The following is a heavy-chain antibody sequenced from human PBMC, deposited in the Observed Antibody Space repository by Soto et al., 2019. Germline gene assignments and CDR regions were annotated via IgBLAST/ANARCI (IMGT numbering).Heavy chain of an antibody. CDR2: IQADNTNT. CDR1: GYTFTSYA. J-gene: IGHJ4*02. D-gene: IGHD3-10*01. CDR3: ARDHRDGSGINFDY. V-gene: IGHV1-3*01. Sequence: QVQLVQSGAEVKKPGASVTVSCKASGYTFTSYAMHWVRQAPGQRLERMGWIQADNTNTEYSRTFQGRLTITRDTSASTAYMELSGLRSEETAVYYCARDHRDGSGINFDYLGKGTLVTVSS.